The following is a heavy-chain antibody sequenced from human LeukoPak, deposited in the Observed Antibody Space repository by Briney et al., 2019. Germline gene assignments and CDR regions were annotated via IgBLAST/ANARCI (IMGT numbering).Heavy chain of an antibody. V-gene: IGHV4-39*07. J-gene: IGHJ4*02. D-gene: IGHD6-19*01. CDR1: GGSISSSSYY. Sequence: SETLSLTCTVSGGSISSSSYYWGWIRQPPGKGLEWIGSIYYSGSTYYNPSLKSRVTISVDTSKNQFSLKLSSVTAADTAVYYCARIAVAAPELDYWGQGTLVTVSS. CDR2: IYYSGST. CDR3: ARIAVAAPELDY.